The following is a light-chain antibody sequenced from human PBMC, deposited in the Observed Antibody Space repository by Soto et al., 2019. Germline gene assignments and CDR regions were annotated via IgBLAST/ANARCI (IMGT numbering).Light chain of an antibody. CDR3: QQYNNWPAIT. CDR1: QSIRSN. Sequence: EIVMTQSPATLSVSPGERATLSCRASQSIRSNLAWYQQRPGQAPRLLIYGTSTRATGIPARFSGSGSGTEFTISISSLQSEDFAVYYCQQYNNWPAITFGQGTRLEIK. V-gene: IGKV3D-15*01. CDR2: GTS. J-gene: IGKJ5*01.